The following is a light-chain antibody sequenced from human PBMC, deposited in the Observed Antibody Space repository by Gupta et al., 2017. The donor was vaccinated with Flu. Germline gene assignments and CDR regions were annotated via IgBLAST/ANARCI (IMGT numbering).Light chain of an antibody. J-gene: IGKJ1*01. CDR3: NQRKGWRWT. Sequence: EAVLTQSPLSLTVTLGQSASISCRSSQSLIFTDGSAYVSWLHQRPGQSPRRLIYKVYNRDPGVPDPFRDSGSASAFTLTLSRVVAKNVGVHYCNQRKGWRWTFGQGTMVEIK. CDR1: QSLIFTDGSAY. V-gene: IGKV2-30*01. CDR2: KVY.